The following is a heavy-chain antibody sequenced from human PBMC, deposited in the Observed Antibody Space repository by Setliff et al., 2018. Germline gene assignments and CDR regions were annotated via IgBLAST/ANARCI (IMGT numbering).Heavy chain of an antibody. D-gene: IGHD6-19*01. CDR1: GGSISSSSYY. Sequence: SETLSLTCTVSGGSISSSSYYWGWIRQPPGKGLEWIGSIYYSGSTYYNPSLKSRVTISVDTSKNQFSLKLSSVTAADTAVYYCAREGEAGNFDYWGQGTLVTVSS. CDR2: IYYSGST. CDR3: AREGEAGNFDY. V-gene: IGHV4-39*07. J-gene: IGHJ4*02.